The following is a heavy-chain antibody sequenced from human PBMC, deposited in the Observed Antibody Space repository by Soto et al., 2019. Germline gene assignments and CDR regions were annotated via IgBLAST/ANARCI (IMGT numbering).Heavy chain of an antibody. CDR2: ISSSGSTI. D-gene: IGHD6-19*01. Sequence: GALRLSCAASGFTFSDYYMSWIRQAPGKGLEWVSYISSSGSTIYYADSVKGRFTISRDNAKNSLYLQMNSLRAEDTAVYYCARVPDASIAVAGIYYFDYWGQGTLVTVSS. CDR1: GFTFSDYY. CDR3: ARVPDASIAVAGIYYFDY. V-gene: IGHV3-11*01. J-gene: IGHJ4*02.